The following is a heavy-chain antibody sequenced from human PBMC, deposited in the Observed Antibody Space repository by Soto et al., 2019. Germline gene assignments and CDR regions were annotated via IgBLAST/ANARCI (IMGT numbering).Heavy chain of an antibody. Sequence: ESGGGLVQPGRSLRLSCAASGFTFDDYAMHWVRQAPGKGLEWVSGISWNSGSIGYADSVKGRFTISRDNAKNSLYLQMNSLRAEDTALYYCAKQGVYSSSLYRYFDLWGRGTLVTVSS. CDR2: ISWNSGSI. CDR1: GFTFDDYA. V-gene: IGHV3-9*01. CDR3: AKQGVYSSSLYRYFDL. D-gene: IGHD6-13*01. J-gene: IGHJ2*01.